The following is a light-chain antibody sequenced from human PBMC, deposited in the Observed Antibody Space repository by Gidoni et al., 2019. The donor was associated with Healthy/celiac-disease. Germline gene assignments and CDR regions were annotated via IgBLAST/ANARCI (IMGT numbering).Light chain of an antibody. CDR2: DNT. V-gene: IGLV1-51*01. Sequence: QSVFTQPPSVSAAPGQTVTISCSGSSSNIGNHYVAWYQQLHGTAPKLLIYDNTKRPSGMPDRFSGSKSGTSATLGITGLQTGDEADYYCGTWDSSLSAGVFGGGTKLTVL. CDR3: GTWDSSLSAGV. J-gene: IGLJ3*02. CDR1: SSNIGNHY.